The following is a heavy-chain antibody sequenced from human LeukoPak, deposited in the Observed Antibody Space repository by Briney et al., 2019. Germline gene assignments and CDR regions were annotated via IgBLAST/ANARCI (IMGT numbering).Heavy chain of an antibody. J-gene: IGHJ4*02. CDR1: GFTVSSNY. CDR3: ARHLAAAGTSDY. CDR2: IYSGGST. D-gene: IGHD6-13*01. V-gene: IGHV3-53*01. Sequence: GGSLRLSCAASGFTVSSNYMSWARQAPGKGLEWVSVIYSGGSTYYADSVKGRFTISRDNSKNTLYLQMNSLRAEDTAVYYCARHLAAAGTSDYWGQGTLVTVSS.